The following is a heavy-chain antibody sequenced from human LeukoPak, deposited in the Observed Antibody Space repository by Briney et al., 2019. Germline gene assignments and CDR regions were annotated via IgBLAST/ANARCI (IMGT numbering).Heavy chain of an antibody. J-gene: IGHJ4*02. CDR3: AKEYDILTGYSPLDY. D-gene: IGHD3-9*01. CDR1: GFTFSSYA. V-gene: IGHV3-23*01. Sequence: PGGSLRLSCAASGFTFSSYAMSWVRQAPGKGLECVSAISGSGGSTYYADSVKGRFTISRDNSKNTLYLQMNSLRAEDTAVYYCAKEYDILTGYSPLDYWGQGTLVTVSS. CDR2: ISGSGGST.